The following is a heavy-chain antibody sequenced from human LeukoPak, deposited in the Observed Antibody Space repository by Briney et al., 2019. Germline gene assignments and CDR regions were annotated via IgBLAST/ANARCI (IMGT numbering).Heavy chain of an antibody. V-gene: IGHV3-23*01. D-gene: IGHD1-26*01. CDR2: ISGSGGST. CDR1: GFTFSSYA. Sequence: GGSLRLSCAASGFTFSSYAMSWVRQAPGKGLEWVSAISGSGGSTYYADSVKGRFTISRDNSKNTLYLQMNSLRAEDTAVYYCAKEATLQWELRGPFDYWGQGTLVTVSS. J-gene: IGHJ4*02. CDR3: AKEATLQWELRGPFDY.